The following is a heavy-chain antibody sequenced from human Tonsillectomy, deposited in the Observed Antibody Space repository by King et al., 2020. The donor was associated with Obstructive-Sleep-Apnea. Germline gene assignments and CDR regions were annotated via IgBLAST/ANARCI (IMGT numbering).Heavy chain of an antibody. CDR1: GFTFSSYS. CDR3: AGDRDYYGSGSYYFYYYYGMDV. Sequence: VQLVESGGGLVKPGGSLRLSCAASGFTFSSYSMNWVRQAPGKGLEWVSSISSSSSYIYYADSVKGRFTISRDNAKNSLYLQMNSLRAEDTAVYYCAGDRDYYGSGSYYFYYYYGMDVWGQGTTVTVSS. J-gene: IGHJ6*02. D-gene: IGHD3-10*01. CDR2: ISSSSSYI. V-gene: IGHV3-21*01.